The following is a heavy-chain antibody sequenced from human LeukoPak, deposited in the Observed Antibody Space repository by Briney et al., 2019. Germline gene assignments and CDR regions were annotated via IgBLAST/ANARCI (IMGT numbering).Heavy chain of an antibody. V-gene: IGHV3-48*02. CDR3: ARDSRFGKLLIPYFDY. J-gene: IGHJ4*02. Sequence: GGSLRLSCVVSEFTFSCYSMNWVRQAPGKGLEWVSYITSRSSSIYYADSVKGRFTISRDNAQNSLYLQMNSLRDEDTAVYYCARDSRFGKLLIPYFDYWGQGTLVTVSS. D-gene: IGHD3-10*01. CDR2: ITSRSSSI. CDR1: EFTFSCYS.